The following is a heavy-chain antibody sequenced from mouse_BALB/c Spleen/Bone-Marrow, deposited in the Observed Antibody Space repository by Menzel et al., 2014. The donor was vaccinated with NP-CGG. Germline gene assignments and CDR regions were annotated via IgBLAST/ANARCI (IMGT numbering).Heavy chain of an antibody. V-gene: IGHV4-1*02. CDR1: GFDFSRYW. CDR2: INPDSSTI. J-gene: IGHJ3*01. CDR3: AKNYYYGYVAY. D-gene: IGHD1-2*01. Sequence: EVQRVESGGGLVQPGGSLKLSCAASGFDFSRYWMTWVRQAPGKGLEWIGEINPDSSTINYAPSLKDKFIISRDNAKNTLYLQMSKVRSEDTALYYCAKNYYYGYVAYWGQGTLVTVSA.